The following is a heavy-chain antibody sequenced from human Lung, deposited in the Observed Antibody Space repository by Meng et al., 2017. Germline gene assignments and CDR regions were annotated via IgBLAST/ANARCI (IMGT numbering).Heavy chain of an antibody. D-gene: IGHD4-17*01. CDR2: ITGDGSST. J-gene: IGHJ4*02. CDR1: GFTFSTHW. CDR3: ARGGVTTDD. Sequence: VQMVESGGGLVQPGWSLRLSCAASGFTFSTHWMHWVRQAPGRGLEWVSRITGDGSSTIYAGSVQGRFTMSRDNAKNTLSLQMNSLRAEDTAVYYCARGGVTTDDWGQGTLVTVSS. V-gene: IGHV3-74*01.